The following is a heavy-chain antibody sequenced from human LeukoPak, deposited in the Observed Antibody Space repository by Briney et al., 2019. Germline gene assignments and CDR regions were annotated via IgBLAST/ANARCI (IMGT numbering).Heavy chain of an antibody. CDR2: INPSGGST. CDR3: ARDYGDSFHWFDP. CDR1: GYTFTSYY. V-gene: IGHV1-46*01. Sequence: ASVKVSCKASGYTFTSYYMHWVRQAPGQGLEWMGLINPSGGSTSYAQKLPGRVTMTRDTPTSTVYMELSSLRPEDTAVYYCARDYGDSFHWFDPWGQGTLVTVSS. D-gene: IGHD4-17*01. J-gene: IGHJ5*02.